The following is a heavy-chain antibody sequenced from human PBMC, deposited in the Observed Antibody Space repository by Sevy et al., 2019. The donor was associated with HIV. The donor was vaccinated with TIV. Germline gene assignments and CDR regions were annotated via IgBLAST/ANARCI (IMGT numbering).Heavy chain of an antibody. D-gene: IGHD3-9*01. CDR1: GFTFDDYA. Sequence: GGSLRLSCTTSGFTFDDYAMSWFRQAPGKGLEWVAFITRNSYEAYGGTTEYAASVKGGFIISRDDSKSIAYLQMNSLKTEDTAVYHCTRGLVTADTPEYFFDYWGQGTLVTVSS. CDR3: TRGLVTADTPEYFFDY. CDR2: ITRNSYEAYGGTT. J-gene: IGHJ4*02. V-gene: IGHV3-49*03.